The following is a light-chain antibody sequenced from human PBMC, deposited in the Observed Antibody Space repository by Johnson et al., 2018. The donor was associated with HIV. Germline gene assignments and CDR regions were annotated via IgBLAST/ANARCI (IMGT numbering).Light chain of an antibody. CDR1: SSNIGNNY. J-gene: IGLJ1*01. V-gene: IGLV1-51*01. CDR3: GTWDSSLSAGYV. Sequence: QSVLTQPPSVSAAPGQKVTISCSGSSSNIGNNYVSWYQQLPGTAPKLLIYDHNKRPSGIPDRFSGSKSGTSATLGITGPQTGDEADYYCGTWDSSLSAGYVFGTGTKVTVL. CDR2: DHN.